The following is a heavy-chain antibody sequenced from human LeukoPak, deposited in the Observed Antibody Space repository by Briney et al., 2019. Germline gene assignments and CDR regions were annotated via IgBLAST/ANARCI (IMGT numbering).Heavy chain of an antibody. V-gene: IGHV4-61*01. CDR3: ASLYCSRTSCYMDP. CDR2: ISYTGST. CDR1: GGSVNSISYY. J-gene: IGHJ5*02. Sequence: SETLSLTCTVSGGSVNSISYYWSWIRQPPGKGREWIGYISYTGSTNHNPSLKSRVTISVDTSKNQFSLKLSSVTAVDTAVYYCASLYCSRTSCYMDPWGQGTLVTVSS. D-gene: IGHD2-2*02.